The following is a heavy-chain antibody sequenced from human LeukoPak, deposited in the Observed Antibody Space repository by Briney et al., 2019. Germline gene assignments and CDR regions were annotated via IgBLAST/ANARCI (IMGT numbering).Heavy chain of an antibody. CDR1: GYPFSTYW. V-gene: IGHV1-46*01. CDR3: ARGLYYYDRSTYDDFDY. J-gene: IGHJ4*02. D-gene: IGHD3-22*01. Sequence: ASVKVSCKASGYPFSTYWLHCVRQAPGQGLEWMGFVNPNDGARIYAQKLQGSLTMTRDTSTNTVFMELSSLRSEATAVYYCARGLYYYDRSTYDDFDYWGQATLVTVSS. CDR2: VNPNDGAR.